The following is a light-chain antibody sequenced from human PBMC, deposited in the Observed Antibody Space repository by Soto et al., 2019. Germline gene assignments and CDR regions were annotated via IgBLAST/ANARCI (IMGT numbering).Light chain of an antibody. CDR2: EVT. J-gene: IGLJ1*01. CDR3: SSYTSSSTQV. Sequence: QSVLTQPASVSGSPGQSITISCTGTSSDVGGYTYVSWYQQYPGKAPKLLISEVTNRPPGVSNRFSDSKSGNTASLTISGLQGEDEADYYCSSYTSSSTQVFGTGTKVTVL. V-gene: IGLV2-14*01. CDR1: SSDVGGYTY.